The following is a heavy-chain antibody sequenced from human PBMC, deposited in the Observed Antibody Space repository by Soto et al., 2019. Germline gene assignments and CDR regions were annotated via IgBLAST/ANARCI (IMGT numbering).Heavy chain of an antibody. Sequence: SVKVSCKTSGFTFSSSAVHWVRQARGHRLQWIGWIDVGSANANYAQMLQERVTISRDMSTSTAYMELSSLRPEDTAVYYCARDLGFRRLGYCISTSCYDRGSSYGMDVWGQGTMVTVSS. CDR3: ARDLGFRRLGYCISTSCYDRGSSYGMDV. CDR1: GFTFSSSA. J-gene: IGHJ6*02. D-gene: IGHD2-2*01. CDR2: IDVGSANA. V-gene: IGHV1-58*01.